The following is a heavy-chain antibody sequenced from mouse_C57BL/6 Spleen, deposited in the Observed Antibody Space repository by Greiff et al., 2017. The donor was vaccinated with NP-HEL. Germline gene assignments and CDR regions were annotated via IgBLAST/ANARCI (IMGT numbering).Heavy chain of an antibody. V-gene: IGHV1-72*01. CDR2: IDPNSGGT. J-gene: IGHJ4*01. Sequence: QVQLQQPGAELVKPGASVKLSCKASGYTFTSYWMHWVKQRPGRGLEWIGRIDPNSGGTKYNEKFKSKATLTVDKPSSTAYMQLSSLTSEDSAVYYCWIYYDYDGLYYYAMDYWGQGTSVTVSS. CDR3: WIYYDYDGLYYYAMDY. D-gene: IGHD2-4*01. CDR1: GYTFTSYW.